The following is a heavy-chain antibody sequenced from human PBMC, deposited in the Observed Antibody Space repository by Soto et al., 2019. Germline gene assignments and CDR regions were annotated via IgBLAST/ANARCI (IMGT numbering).Heavy chain of an antibody. CDR2: ISSSSSYI. CDR3: ARASSSSSAADY. V-gene: IGHV3-21*04. D-gene: IGHD6-6*01. J-gene: IGHJ4*02. CDR1: GFTFSSYS. Sequence: GGSLRLSCAASGFTFSSYSMNWVRQAPGKGLEWVSSISSSSSYIYYADSVRGRFTISRDNAKNSLYLQMNSLRAEDTAVYYCARASSSSSAADYWGQGTLVTVSS.